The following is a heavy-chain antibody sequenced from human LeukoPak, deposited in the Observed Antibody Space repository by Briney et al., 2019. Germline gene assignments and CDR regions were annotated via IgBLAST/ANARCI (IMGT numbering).Heavy chain of an antibody. J-gene: IGHJ3*02. CDR2: IYYSGST. Sequence: PSETLSLTCTVSGGSISSYYWSWIRQPPGMGLEWIGYIYYSGSTNYNPSLKSRVTISVDTSKNQFSLKLSSVTAADTAVYYCARPALRYFETAVDIWGQGTMVTVSS. CDR3: ARPALRYFETAVDI. D-gene: IGHD3-9*01. V-gene: IGHV4-59*12. CDR1: GGSISSYY.